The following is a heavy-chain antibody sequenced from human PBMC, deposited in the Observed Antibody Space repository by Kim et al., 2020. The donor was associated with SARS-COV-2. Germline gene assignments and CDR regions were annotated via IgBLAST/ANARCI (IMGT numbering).Heavy chain of an antibody. J-gene: IGHJ3*02. Sequence: GGSLRLSCAASGFTFSSYGMHWVRQAPGKGLEWVAVISYDGSNKYYADSVKGRFTISRDNSKNTLYLQMNSLRAEDTAVYYCANDPDNYYGSGRGGSDIWGQGTMVTVSS. CDR2: ISYDGSNK. CDR3: ANDPDNYYGSGRGGSDI. CDR1: GFTFSSYG. D-gene: IGHD3-10*01. V-gene: IGHV3-30*18.